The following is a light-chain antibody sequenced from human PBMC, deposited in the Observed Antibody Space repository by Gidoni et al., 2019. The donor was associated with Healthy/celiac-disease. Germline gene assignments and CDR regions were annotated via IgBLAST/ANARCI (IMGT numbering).Light chain of an antibody. V-gene: IGLV3-19*01. CDR1: SLRSYY. J-gene: IGLJ3*02. CDR2: GKN. Sequence: SSELTQDPAVSVVLGQTVRITCQGDSLRSYYASWYQQKPVQAPVLVIYGKNNRPSGIPDRFSGSSSGNTASLTITGAQAEDEADYYCNSRDSSGNHLGVFGGGTKLTVL. CDR3: NSRDSSGNHLGV.